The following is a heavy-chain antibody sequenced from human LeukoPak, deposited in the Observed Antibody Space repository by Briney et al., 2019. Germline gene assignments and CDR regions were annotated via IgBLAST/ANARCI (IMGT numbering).Heavy chain of an antibody. CDR2: IYYSGST. D-gene: IGHD3-22*01. Sequence: SETLSLTCTVSGGSISSYYWSWIRQPPGKGLEWIGYIYYSGSTNYNPSLKSRVTTSVDTSKNQFSLKLSSVTAADTAVYYCARQFYYDSSGYYAFDYWGQGTLVTVSS. J-gene: IGHJ4*02. CDR3: ARQFYYDSSGYYAFDY. CDR1: GGSISSYY. V-gene: IGHV4-59*08.